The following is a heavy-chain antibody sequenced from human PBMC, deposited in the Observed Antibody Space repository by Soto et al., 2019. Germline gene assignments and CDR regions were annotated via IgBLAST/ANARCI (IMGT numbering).Heavy chain of an antibody. D-gene: IGHD6-13*01. J-gene: IGHJ6*03. Sequence: ASVKVSCKASGYTFTSYGISWVRQAPGQGLEWMGWISAYNGNTNYAQKLQGRVTMTTDTSKSTAYMELRSLRSDDTAVYYCARSSGIRTYYYYYMDVWGKGTTVTVSS. CDR1: GYTFTSYG. CDR2: ISAYNGNT. CDR3: ARSSGIRTYYYYYMDV. V-gene: IGHV1-18*01.